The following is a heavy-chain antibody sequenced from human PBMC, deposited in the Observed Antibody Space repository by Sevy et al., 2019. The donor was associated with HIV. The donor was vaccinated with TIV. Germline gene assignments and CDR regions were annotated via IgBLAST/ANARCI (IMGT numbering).Heavy chain of an antibody. D-gene: IGHD5-12*01. CDR2: IYYSGST. J-gene: IGHJ4*02. CDR1: GGSISSGDYY. Sequence: SETQSLTCTVSGGSISSGDYYWSWIRQPPGKGLEWIGYIYYSGSTYYNPSLKSRVTISVDTSKNQFSLKLSSVTAADTAVYYCARRDSDGYNTYFDYWGQGTLVTVSS. CDR3: ARRDSDGYNTYFDY. V-gene: IGHV4-30-4*01.